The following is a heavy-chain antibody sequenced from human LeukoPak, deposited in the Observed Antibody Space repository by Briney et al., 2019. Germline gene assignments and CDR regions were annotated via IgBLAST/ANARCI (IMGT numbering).Heavy chain of an antibody. J-gene: IGHJ4*02. CDR2: IYSGGQP. Sequence: GGSLRLSCAASGFSFSSLAMSWVRQTPGKGLEWVSVIYSGGQPYYADSVRGRFIVSRDISQNTLSLQMNNLRAEDTAVYFCARTPRVPDGYNGYYLDYWGQGALVTVSS. CDR1: GFSFSSLA. CDR3: ARTPRVPDGYNGYYLDY. V-gene: IGHV3-23*03. D-gene: IGHD5-24*01.